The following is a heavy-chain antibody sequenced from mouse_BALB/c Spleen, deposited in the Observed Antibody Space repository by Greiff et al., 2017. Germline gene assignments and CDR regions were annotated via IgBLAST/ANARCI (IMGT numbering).Heavy chain of an antibody. V-gene: IGHV5-17*02. J-gene: IGHJ4*01. Sequence: EVMLVESGGGLVQPGGSRKLSCAASGFTFSSFGMHWVRQAPEKGLEWVAYISSGSSTIYSADTVKGRFTIYRDNPKNTLFLQMTSLRSEDTAMYYCARGEIYYYGSRGNYYAMDYWGQGTSVTVSS. CDR3: ARGEIYYYGSRGNYYAMDY. CDR2: ISSGSSTI. CDR1: GFTFSSFG. D-gene: IGHD1-1*01.